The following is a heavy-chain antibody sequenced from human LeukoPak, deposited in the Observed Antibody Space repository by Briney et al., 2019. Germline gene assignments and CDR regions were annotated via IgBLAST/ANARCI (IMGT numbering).Heavy chain of an antibody. CDR3: ARDLITVTKGFDI. Sequence: SETLSLTCAVSTDSFSSHYWSWVRQPPGKGLEWIGYVSYIGSTNYNPSLKSRVTISIDTSKNQFSLRLRSVTAADTAVYYCARDLITVTKGFDIWGQGTMVSVSS. J-gene: IGHJ3*02. CDR2: VSYIGST. V-gene: IGHV4-59*11. CDR1: TDSFSSHY. D-gene: IGHD4-17*01.